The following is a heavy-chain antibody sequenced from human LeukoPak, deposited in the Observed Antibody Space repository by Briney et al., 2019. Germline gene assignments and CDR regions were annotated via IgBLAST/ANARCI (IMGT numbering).Heavy chain of an antibody. Sequence: SGGSLRLSCAASGFTFNIYAMSWVRQAPGKGLEWVSTISGSGDSTYYADSVKGRFTISRDNSKNTLYLLMNSLRAEDTAVYFCAKVPTYYYGSSGYFEGDYFDSWGQGTLVTVSS. CDR1: GFTFNIYA. D-gene: IGHD3-22*01. CDR2: ISGSGDST. CDR3: AKVPTYYYGSSGYFEGDYFDS. J-gene: IGHJ4*02. V-gene: IGHV3-23*01.